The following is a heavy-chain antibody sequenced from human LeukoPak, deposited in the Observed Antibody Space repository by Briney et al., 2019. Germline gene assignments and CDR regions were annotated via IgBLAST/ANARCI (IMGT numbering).Heavy chain of an antibody. J-gene: IGHJ4*02. D-gene: IGHD5-12*01. CDR3: ARDQEDIVASPHDY. Sequence: GGSLRLSCAASGFTFSDYYMSWIRQAPGKGVGWVSYISSSGSTIYYADSVKGRFTISRDNAKNSLYLQMNSLRAEDTAVYYCARDQEDIVASPHDYWGQGTLVTVSS. V-gene: IGHV3-11*01. CDR1: GFTFSDYY. CDR2: ISSSGSTI.